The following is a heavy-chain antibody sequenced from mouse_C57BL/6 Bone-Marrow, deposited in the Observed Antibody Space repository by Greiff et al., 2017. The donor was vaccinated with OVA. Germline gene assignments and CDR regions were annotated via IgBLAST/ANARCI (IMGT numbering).Heavy chain of an antibody. Sequence: EVQRVESGAELVRPGASVKLSCTASGFNIKDDYMHWVKQRPEQGLEWIGWIDPENGDTEYASKFQGKATITADTSSNTAYLQLSSLTSEDTAVYYCTKGEAWFAYWGQGTLVTVSA. CDR3: TKGEAWFAY. J-gene: IGHJ3*01. V-gene: IGHV14-4*01. D-gene: IGHD2-13*01. CDR2: IDPENGDT. CDR1: GFNIKDDY.